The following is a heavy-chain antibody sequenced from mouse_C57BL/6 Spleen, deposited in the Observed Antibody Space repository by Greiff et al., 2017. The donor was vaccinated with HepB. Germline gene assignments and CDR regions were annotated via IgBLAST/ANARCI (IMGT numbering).Heavy chain of an antibody. CDR3: ARGVYQGPYYAMDY. D-gene: IGHD2-1*01. CDR1: GFTFSSYA. J-gene: IGHJ4*01. Sequence: EVNVVESGGGLVKPGGSLKLSCAASGFTFSSYAMSWVRQTPEKRLEWVATISDGGSYTYYPDNVKGRFTISRDNAKNNLYLQMSHLKSEDTAMYYCARGVYQGPYYAMDYWGQGTSVTVSS. CDR2: ISDGGSYT. V-gene: IGHV5-4*03.